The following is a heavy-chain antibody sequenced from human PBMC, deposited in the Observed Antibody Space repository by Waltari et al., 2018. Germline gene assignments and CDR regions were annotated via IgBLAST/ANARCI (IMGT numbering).Heavy chain of an antibody. J-gene: IGHJ6*02. CDR1: GGTFSSYA. CDR3: ARYCSSTSCYGPHYGMDV. CDR2: ITPILGIA. V-gene: IGHV1-69*10. D-gene: IGHD2-2*01. Sequence: QVQLVQSGAEVKKPGSSVKVSCKASGGTFSSYAISWVRQAPGQGLEWMGGITPILGIANYAQKFQRRVTLTAHKSTSTAYMELSSLRSEYTAVYYCARYCSSTSCYGPHYGMDVWGQGTTVTVSS.